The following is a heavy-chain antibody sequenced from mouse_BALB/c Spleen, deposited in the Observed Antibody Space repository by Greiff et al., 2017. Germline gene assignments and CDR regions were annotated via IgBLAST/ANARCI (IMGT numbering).Heavy chain of an antibody. Sequence: EVQLQGSGPGLVKPSQSLSLTCTVTGYSITSDYAWNWIRQFPGNKLEWMGYISYSGSTSYNPSLKSRISITRDTSKNQFFLQLNSVTTEDTATYYCALDSSGYVWFAYWGQGTLVTVSA. V-gene: IGHV3-2*02. J-gene: IGHJ3*01. CDR1: GYSITSDYA. CDR2: ISYSGST. CDR3: ALDSSGYVWFAY. D-gene: IGHD3-2*01.